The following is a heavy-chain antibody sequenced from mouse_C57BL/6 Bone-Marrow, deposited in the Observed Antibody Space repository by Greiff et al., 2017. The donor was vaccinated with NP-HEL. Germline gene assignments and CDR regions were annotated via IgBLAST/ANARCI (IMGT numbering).Heavy chain of an antibody. J-gene: IGHJ3*01. CDR2: IYPGDGDT. CDR1: GYAFSSSW. D-gene: IGHD2-4*01. CDR3: ARPIYYDYDVAY. Sequence: VQLQQSGPELVKPGASVKISCKASGYAFSSSWMNWVKQRPGKGLEWIGRIYPGDGDTNYNGKFKGKATLTADKSSSTAYMQLSSLTSEDSAVYFCARPIYYDYDVAYWGQGTLVTVSA. V-gene: IGHV1-82*01.